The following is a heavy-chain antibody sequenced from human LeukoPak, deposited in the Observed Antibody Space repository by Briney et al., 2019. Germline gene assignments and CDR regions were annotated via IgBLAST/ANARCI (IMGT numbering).Heavy chain of an antibody. CDR1: GFTFDDYG. D-gene: IGHD4-23*01. CDR3: ARDSDYGGNSLPLDY. V-gene: IGHV3-20*04. J-gene: IGHJ4*02. Sequence: GGSLRLSCAASGFTFDDYGMSWVRHDPGRGLECVSGINWNGGSTGYADFVKGRFTISRDNAKNSLYLQMNSLRAEDTALYYCARDSDYGGNSLPLDYWGQGTLVTVSS. CDR2: INWNGGST.